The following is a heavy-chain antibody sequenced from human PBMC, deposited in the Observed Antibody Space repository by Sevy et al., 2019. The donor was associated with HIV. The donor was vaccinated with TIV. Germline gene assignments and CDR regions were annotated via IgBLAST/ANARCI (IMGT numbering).Heavy chain of an antibody. CDR1: GFTFSSYG. V-gene: IGHV3-33*01. J-gene: IGHJ4*02. CDR2: IWYEGSSK. D-gene: IGHD3-22*01. CDR3: ARGANYYDSSGSQPNFDY. Sequence: GGSLRLSCAASGFTFSSYGMHWVRQAPGKGLEWVALIWYEGSSKYYADSVKGRFTLSRDNSKNTLYLQMNSLRAEDTVVYYCARGANYYDSSGSQPNFDYWGQGTLVTVSS.